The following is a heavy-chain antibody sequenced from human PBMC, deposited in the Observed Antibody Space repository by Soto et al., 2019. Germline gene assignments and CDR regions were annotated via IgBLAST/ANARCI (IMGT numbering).Heavy chain of an antibody. CDR2: IIPILGIA. V-gene: IGHV1-69*02. D-gene: IGHD2-15*01. CDR1: GGTFSSYT. Sequence: GASVKVSCKASGGTFSSYTISWVRQAPGQGLEWMGRIIPILGIANYAQKFQGRVTITADKSTSTAYMELSSLRSEDTAVYYCARQGYCSGGSCYLSPNWFDPWGQGTLVTVSS. J-gene: IGHJ5*02. CDR3: ARQGYCSGGSCYLSPNWFDP.